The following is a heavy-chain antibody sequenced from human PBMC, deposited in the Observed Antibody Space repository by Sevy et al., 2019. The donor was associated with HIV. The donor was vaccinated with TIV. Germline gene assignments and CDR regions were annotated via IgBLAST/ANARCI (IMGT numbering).Heavy chain of an antibody. J-gene: IGHJ5*02. D-gene: IGHD4-4*01. CDR3: ARETDNSARWLDP. CDR1: GFSFSFHG. V-gene: IGHV3-33*07. CDR2: IWHDGSKK. Sequence: GGSLRLSCAASGFSFSFHGMYWVRQAPGKGLEWVAFIWHDGSKKYFADSVKGRFTISRDNSKNTLFLQMNSVSVEDTAVYYCARETDNSARWLDPWGQGTLVTVSS.